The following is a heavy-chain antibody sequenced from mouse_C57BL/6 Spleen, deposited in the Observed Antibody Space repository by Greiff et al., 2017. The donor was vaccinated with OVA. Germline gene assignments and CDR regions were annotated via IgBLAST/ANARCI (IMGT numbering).Heavy chain of an antibody. CDR1: GFTFSDYG. V-gene: IGHV5-17*01. Sequence: EVKLVESGGGLVKPGGSLKLSCAASGFTFSDYGMHWVRQAPEKGLEWVAYISSGSSTIYYADTVKGRFTISRDNAKNTLFLQMTSLRSEDTAMYYCARDITTVVAAFAYWGQGTLVTVSA. CDR2: ISSGSSTI. CDR3: ARDITTVVAAFAY. D-gene: IGHD1-1*01. J-gene: IGHJ3*01.